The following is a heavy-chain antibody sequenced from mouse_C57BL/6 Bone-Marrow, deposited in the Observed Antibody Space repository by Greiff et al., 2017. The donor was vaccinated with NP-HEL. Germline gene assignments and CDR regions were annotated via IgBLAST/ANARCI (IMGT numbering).Heavy chain of an antibody. V-gene: IGHV2-5*01. CDR1: GFSLTSYG. CDR3: AKNGYEGPLYWYFDV. CDR2: IWRGGST. D-gene: IGHD1-2*01. J-gene: IGHJ1*03. Sequence: QVQLKESGPGLVQPSQSLSITCTVSGFSLTSYGVHWVRQSPGKGLEWLGVIWRGGSTDYNAAFMSRLSITKDNSKSQVFFKMNSLQADDTAIYYCAKNGYEGPLYWYFDVWGTGTTVTVSS.